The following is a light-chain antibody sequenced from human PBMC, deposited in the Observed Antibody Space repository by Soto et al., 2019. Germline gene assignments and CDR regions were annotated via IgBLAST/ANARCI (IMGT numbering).Light chain of an antibody. CDR2: STN. J-gene: IGLJ3*02. CDR1: TGAVTSGHH. V-gene: IGLV7-43*01. CDR3: LFYYGGAQPHWV. Sequence: QAVVTQESSLTVSPGGTVTLTCASSTGAVTSGHHPNWLQQKPGQAPRTLIYSTNNKQDWTPARFSGSLLESKAALTVSGVQPEDEAEYYCLFYYGGAQPHWVFGGGTKLTVL.